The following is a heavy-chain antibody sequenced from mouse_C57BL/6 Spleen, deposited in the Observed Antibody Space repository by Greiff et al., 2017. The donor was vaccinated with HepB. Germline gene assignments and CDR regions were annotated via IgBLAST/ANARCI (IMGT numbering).Heavy chain of an antibody. CDR1: GISITTGNYR. Sequence: EVQLQESGPGLVKPSQTVFLTCTVTGISITTGNYRWSWIRQFPGNKLEWIGYIYYSGTITYNPSLTSRTTITRDTPKNQFFLEMNSLTAEDTATYYCARDGGSSYGTWFAYWGQGTLVTVSA. CDR2: IYYSGTI. D-gene: IGHD1-1*01. V-gene: IGHV3-5*01. J-gene: IGHJ3*01. CDR3: ARDGGSSYGTWFAY.